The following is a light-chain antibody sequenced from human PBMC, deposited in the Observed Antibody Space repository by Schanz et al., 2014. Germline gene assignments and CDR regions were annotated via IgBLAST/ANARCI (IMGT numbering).Light chain of an antibody. Sequence: EIVLTQSPATLSVSPGERATLSCRASQSVSSYLAWYRQKPGQAPRLLMYGASTRDTGIPARFSGSGSGTEFTLTISSLQSEDFAVYYCQQYGSSPPWTFGQGTKVEVK. CDR3: QQYGSSPPWT. CDR2: GAS. J-gene: IGKJ1*01. V-gene: IGKV3-15*01. CDR1: QSVSSY.